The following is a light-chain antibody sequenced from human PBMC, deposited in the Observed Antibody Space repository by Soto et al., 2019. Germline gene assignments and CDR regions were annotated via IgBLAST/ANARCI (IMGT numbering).Light chain of an antibody. CDR3: QQYYSSPFT. CDR1: RSILYSSKNKNY. Sequence: DIVMTQSPDSLAVSLGERATINCKSSRSILYSSKNKNYLAWYRQKPGQAPKLLTYLASTRESGVPDRFSGSGSGTDFTLTISSLQAEYVAVYYCQQYYSSPFTFGGGTKVEIK. J-gene: IGKJ4*01. CDR2: LAS. V-gene: IGKV4-1*01.